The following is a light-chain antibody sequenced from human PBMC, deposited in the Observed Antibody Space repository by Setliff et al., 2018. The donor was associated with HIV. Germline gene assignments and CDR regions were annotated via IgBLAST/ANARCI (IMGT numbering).Light chain of an antibody. J-gene: IGLJ1*01. CDR2: DVN. CDR3: SSYTNSSTYGSYTSSSTYV. CDR1: SSDVGVYDY. Sequence: QSVLTQPASVSGSPGQSIIIPCTGASSDVGVYDYVSWYQQHPGKAPKLMIYDVNDRPSGVSRRFSGSKSGNTASLTISGLQPEDEADYYCSSYTNSSTYGSYTSSSTYVFGIGTKVTVL. V-gene: IGLV2-14*03.